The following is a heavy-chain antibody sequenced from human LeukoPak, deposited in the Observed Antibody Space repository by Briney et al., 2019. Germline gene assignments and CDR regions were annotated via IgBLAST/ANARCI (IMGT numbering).Heavy chain of an antibody. CDR3: ARGPYGDYDSYYGADV. CDR2: ISSSRTTT. J-gene: IGHJ6*02. D-gene: IGHD4-17*01. Sequence: GGSLRLSCAASGFTFSTYSMNWVRQAPGKGLEWVSYISSSRTTTFYTDSVKGRFTISRDNAKNSLYLQMNSLRVEDTAVYYCARGPYGDYDSYYGADVWGQGTMVTVS. V-gene: IGHV3-48*01. CDR1: GFTFSTYS.